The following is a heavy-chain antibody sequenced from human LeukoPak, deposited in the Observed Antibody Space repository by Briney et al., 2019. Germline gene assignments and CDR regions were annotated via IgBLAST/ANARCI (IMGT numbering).Heavy chain of an antibody. CDR2: IYYSGST. V-gene: IGHV4-59*01. D-gene: IGHD7-27*01. CDR3: ARVPWDYYYGMDV. J-gene: IGHJ6*02. CDR1: GGSISSYY. Sequence: SETLSLTCTVSGGSISSYYWSWIRQPPGKGLEWIGYIYYSGSTNYNPSLKSRVTISVDTSKNQFSLKLSSVTAADTAVYYCARVPWDYYYGMDVWGQGTTVTVSS.